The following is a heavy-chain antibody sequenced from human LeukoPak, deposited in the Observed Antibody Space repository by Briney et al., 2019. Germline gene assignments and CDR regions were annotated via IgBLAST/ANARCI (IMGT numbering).Heavy chain of an antibody. CDR3: ARGIAAAIGY. Sequence: PGGSLRLSCAASGFTFSNSEMNWVRQAPGKGLEWVSYISSSSSTIYYADSVKGRFTISRDNAKNSLYLQMNSLRDEDTAVYYCARGIAAAIGYWGQGTLVTVSS. CDR1: GFTFSNSE. D-gene: IGHD6-13*01. J-gene: IGHJ4*02. V-gene: IGHV3-48*03. CDR2: ISSSSSTI.